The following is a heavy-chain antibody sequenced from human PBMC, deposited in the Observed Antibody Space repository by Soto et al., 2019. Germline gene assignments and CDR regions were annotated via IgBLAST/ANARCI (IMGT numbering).Heavy chain of an antibody. V-gene: IGHV1-3*01. CDR3: ATSLGYYDSSGYPEDY. J-gene: IGHJ4*02. Sequence: QVQLVQSGAEVKKPGASVKVSCKASGYTFTSYAMHWVRQAPGQRLEWMGWINAGNGNTKYSQKFQGRVTITRDTSASTAYMELSSLRSEDTVVYYCATSLGYYDSSGYPEDYWGQGTLVTVSS. CDR1: GYTFTSYA. CDR2: INAGNGNT. D-gene: IGHD3-22*01.